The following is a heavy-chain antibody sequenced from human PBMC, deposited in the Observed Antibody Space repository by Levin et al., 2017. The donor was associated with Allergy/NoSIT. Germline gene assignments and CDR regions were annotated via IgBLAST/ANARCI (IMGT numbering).Heavy chain of an antibody. Sequence: SETLSLTCTVSGGSISSYYWSWIRQPPGKGLEWIGYIYYSGSTNYNPSLKSRVTISVDTSKNQFSLKLSSVTAADTAVYYCAGVSLVDWGLERFFDLWGRGTLVTVSS. CDR2: IYYSGST. D-gene: IGHD3-16*01. V-gene: IGHV4-59*01. J-gene: IGHJ2*01. CDR3: AGVSLVDWGLERFFDL. CDR1: GGSISSYY.